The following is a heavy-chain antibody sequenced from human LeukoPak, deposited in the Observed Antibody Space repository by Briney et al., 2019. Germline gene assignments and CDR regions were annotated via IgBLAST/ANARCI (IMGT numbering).Heavy chain of an antibody. V-gene: IGHV3-23*01. CDR2: ISGSGGST. CDR1: GFTFSSYA. D-gene: IGHD3-10*01. J-gene: IGHJ5*02. Sequence: LGGSLRLSCAASGFTFSSYAMSWVRQAPGKGLEWVSTISGSGGSTYYADSVKGRFTISRDNSKNTLYLQMNSLRAEDTAVYYCAKGSDYYGSGSYYNSNWFDPWGQGTLVTVSS. CDR3: AKGSDYYGSGSYYNSNWFDP.